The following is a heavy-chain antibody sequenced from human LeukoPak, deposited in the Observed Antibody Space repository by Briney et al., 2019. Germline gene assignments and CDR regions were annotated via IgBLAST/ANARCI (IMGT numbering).Heavy chain of an antibody. CDR2: INPNSGAT. D-gene: IGHD3-22*01. Sequence: EASVKVSCKASGYTFTGYYMHWVRQAPGQGLEWMGWINPNSGATNYAQKFQGRVTMTRDTSISTAYMELSRLRSDATAVYYCARGRYYYDSSGYWTIDYWGQGTLVTVSP. V-gene: IGHV1-2*02. CDR1: GYTFTGYY. J-gene: IGHJ4*02. CDR3: ARGRYYYDSSGYWTIDY.